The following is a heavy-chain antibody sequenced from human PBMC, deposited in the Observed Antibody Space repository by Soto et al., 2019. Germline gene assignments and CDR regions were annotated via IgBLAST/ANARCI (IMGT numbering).Heavy chain of an antibody. CDR2: IIPIFGTA. D-gene: IGHD3-16*02. CDR3: GGYLKRVIGAFDI. Sequence: ASMRVSCKTSGGTVSGYAIRWVRQATGQGLEWMGGIIPIFGTANYAQKFQGRGTITADQSTSTAYMELSSLRSEDTAVSYCGGYLKRVIGAFDIWGQGTMVTVSS. V-gene: IGHV1-69*13. J-gene: IGHJ3*02. CDR1: GGTVSGYA.